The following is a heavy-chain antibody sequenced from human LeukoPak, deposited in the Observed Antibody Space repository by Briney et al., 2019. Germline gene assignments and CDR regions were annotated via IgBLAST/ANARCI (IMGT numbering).Heavy chain of an antibody. CDR2: ISARGGTT. J-gene: IGHJ4*02. CDR1: GFTFNSYA. CDR3: AKLDYGGSGDY. V-gene: IGHV3-23*01. Sequence: GSLRLSCAASGFTFNSYAMSWVRQAPGKGLEWVSAISARGGTTYYADSVKGRFTISRDNSKNTLYLQMDSLRVEDMAVYYCAKLDYGGSGDYWGQGTLVTVSS. D-gene: IGHD4-23*01.